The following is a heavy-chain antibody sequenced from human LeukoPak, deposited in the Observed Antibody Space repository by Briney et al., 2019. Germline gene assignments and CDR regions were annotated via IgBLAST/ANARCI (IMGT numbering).Heavy chain of an antibody. J-gene: IGHJ4*02. Sequence: GGSLRLSCAASGFTFSSYAMSWVRQAPGKGLEWVSVISGSGGSTYYADSVKGRFTISRDNSKNTLYLQMNSLRAEDTAVYYCAKVAYREITMIVVVHTSPYYFDYWGQGTLVTVSS. D-gene: IGHD3-22*01. V-gene: IGHV3-23*01. CDR2: ISGSGGST. CDR3: AKVAYREITMIVVVHTSPYYFDY. CDR1: GFTFSSYA.